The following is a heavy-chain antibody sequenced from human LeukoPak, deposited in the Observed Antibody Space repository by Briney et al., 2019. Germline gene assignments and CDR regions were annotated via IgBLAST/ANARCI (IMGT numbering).Heavy chain of an antibody. J-gene: IGHJ4*02. CDR1: GFTFSSNG. D-gene: IGHD3-10*01. CDR3: AKDPMVRGEPRGYFDH. Sequence: GRSLRLSCAASGFTFSSNGMHWVRRAPGRGLDWVAFISYDGSNEYYADSVKGRFTISRDNSKNTLYLQMNSLRAEDTAVYYCAKDPMVRGEPRGYFDHWGQGPLVTVSS. V-gene: IGHV3-30*18. CDR2: ISYDGSNE.